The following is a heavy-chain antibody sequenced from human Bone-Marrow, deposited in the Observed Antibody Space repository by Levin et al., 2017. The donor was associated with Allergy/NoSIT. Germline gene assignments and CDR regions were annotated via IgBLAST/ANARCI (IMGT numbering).Heavy chain of an antibody. CDR1: GGSLTNGDYY. Sequence: LRLSCAVSGGSLTNGDYYWSWIRQSPGKGLEWIGYIYYSGSTYYNPSLKSRVLISIDTSENQFSLKLKSVTAADTAVYFCARAAYYEFVWGSCRLFDHWGQGSLVTVSS. J-gene: IGHJ4*02. CDR2: IYYSGST. D-gene: IGHD3-16*02. CDR3: ARAAYYEFVWGSCRLFDH. V-gene: IGHV4-30-4*01.